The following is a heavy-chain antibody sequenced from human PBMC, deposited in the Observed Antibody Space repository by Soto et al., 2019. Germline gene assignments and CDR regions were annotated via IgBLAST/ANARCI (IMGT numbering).Heavy chain of an antibody. CDR1: GGSIRSYY. D-gene: IGHD1-26*01. CDR3: ARLSQKVLISGNPGWFAP. CDR2: MYSIGSP. Sequence: HAQLQESGPGLVKPSETLALTSTVSGGSIRSYYWSWMRQPPGEGLEYLGYMYSIGSPNYNPSLKSRVTISLDTSNNQFSLKLTSVTAADTAVYYCARLSQKVLISGNPGWFAPWGKGTLVTVSS. J-gene: IGHJ5*02. V-gene: IGHV4-59*08.